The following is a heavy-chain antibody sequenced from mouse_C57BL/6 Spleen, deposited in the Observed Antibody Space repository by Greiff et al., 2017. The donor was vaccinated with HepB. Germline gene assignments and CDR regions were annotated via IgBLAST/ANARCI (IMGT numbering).Heavy chain of an antibody. Sequence: QVQLKQSGPELVKPGASVKISCKASGYAFSSSWMNWVKQRPGKGLEWIGRIYPGDGDTNYNGKFKGKATLTADKSSSTAYMQLSSLTSEYSAVYFCARSGSSDYYAMDYWGQGTSVTVSS. CDR3: ARSGSSDYYAMDY. D-gene: IGHD1-3*01. V-gene: IGHV1-82*01. J-gene: IGHJ4*01. CDR1: GYAFSSSW. CDR2: IYPGDGDT.